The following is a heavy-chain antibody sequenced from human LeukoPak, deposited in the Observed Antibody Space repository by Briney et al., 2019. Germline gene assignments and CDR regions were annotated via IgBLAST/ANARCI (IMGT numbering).Heavy chain of an antibody. D-gene: IGHD3-16*02. J-gene: IGHJ4*02. CDR3: ARLRYYTFGGVIASHYFDY. Sequence: GESLKISCKGSGYSFTSYWIGWVRQMPGKGLEWMGIIYPGDSDTRYSPSFQGQVTISADKSISTAYLQWSSLKASDTAMYYCARLRYYTFGGVIASHYFDYWGQGTLVTVSS. CDR2: IYPGDSDT. V-gene: IGHV5-51*01. CDR1: GYSFTSYW.